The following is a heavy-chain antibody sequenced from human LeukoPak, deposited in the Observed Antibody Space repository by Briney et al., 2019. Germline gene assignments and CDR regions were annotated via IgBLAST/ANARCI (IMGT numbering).Heavy chain of an antibody. Sequence: ASVKVSCKASGYTFTDYYIHWVRQAPGQGLEWMGWINPNSGGTNYAQKFQGRVTMTRDTSISTAYMELSRLRSDDTAVYYCARVTGYMTEDYFDYWGQGTLITVSS. CDR1: GYTFTDYY. V-gene: IGHV1-2*02. J-gene: IGHJ4*02. D-gene: IGHD6-13*01. CDR2: INPNSGGT. CDR3: ARVTGYMTEDYFDY.